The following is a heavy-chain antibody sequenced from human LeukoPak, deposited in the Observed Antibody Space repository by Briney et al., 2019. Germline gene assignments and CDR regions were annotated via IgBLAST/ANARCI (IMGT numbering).Heavy chain of an antibody. J-gene: IGHJ5*02. D-gene: IGHD6-13*01. CDR1: GYTFTTYV. Sequence: ASVKVSCKASGYTFTTYVSWVRQAPGQGLEWMGWISGYNGNTNYAQKLQGRVTITTDTSTSTAYVELRSLRSENTAVYYCARLAGIAAAGTGRGWFDPWGQGTLVTVSS. CDR3: ARLAGIAAAGTGRGWFDP. CDR2: ISGYNGNT. V-gene: IGHV1-18*01.